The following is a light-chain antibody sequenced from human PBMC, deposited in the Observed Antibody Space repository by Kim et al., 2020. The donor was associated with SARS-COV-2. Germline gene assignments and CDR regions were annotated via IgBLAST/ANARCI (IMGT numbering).Light chain of an antibody. CDR1: ALPKQY. V-gene: IGLV3-25*03. J-gene: IGLJ3*02. Sequence: VSPGQTARITCSGNALPKQYAYWYQQKPGQAPVLVIYKDSERPSGIPARFSGSSSGTTVTLTISGVQAEDEADYYCQSADTSDTWVFGGGTQLTVL. CDR2: KDS. CDR3: QSADTSDTWV.